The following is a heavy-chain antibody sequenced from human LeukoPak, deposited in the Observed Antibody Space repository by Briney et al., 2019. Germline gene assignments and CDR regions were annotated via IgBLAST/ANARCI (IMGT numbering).Heavy chain of an antibody. J-gene: IGHJ5*02. CDR3: ARDNSVGDIAWWFDP. D-gene: IGHD3-10*01. Sequence: ASVKVSCKASGGTFSSYAISWVRQAPGQGLEWIGLINPTGTGTLYAQKFQGRVTMTRDMSTSTDYMELSNLRSEDTAVYYCARDNSVGDIAWWFDPWGQGTLVTVSS. CDR1: GGTFSSYA. V-gene: IGHV1-46*01. CDR2: INPTGTGT.